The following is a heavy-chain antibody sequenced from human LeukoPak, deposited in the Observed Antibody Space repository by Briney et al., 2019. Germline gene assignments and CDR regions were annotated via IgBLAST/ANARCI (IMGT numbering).Heavy chain of an antibody. CDR2: INHSGST. V-gene: IGHV4-34*01. J-gene: IGHJ4*01. Sequence: SETLSLTCAVYGGSFSGYYWSWIRQPPGKGLEWTGEINHSGSTNYNPSLKSRVTISVDTSKNQFSLKLSSVTAADTAVYYCARGEVHDYWGQGTLVTVSS. CDR3: ARGEVHDY. CDR1: GGSFSGYY.